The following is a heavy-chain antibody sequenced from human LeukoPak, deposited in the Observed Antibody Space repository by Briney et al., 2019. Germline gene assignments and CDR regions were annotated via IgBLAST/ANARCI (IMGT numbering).Heavy chain of an antibody. CDR3: ARPTSLADSSIRY. J-gene: IGHJ4*02. V-gene: IGHV4-34*01. Sequence: SETLSLTCAVYGGSFSGYYWSWIRQPPGKGLEWIGEINHSGSTNYNPSLKSRVTISVDTSKNQFSLKLSSVTAADTAVYYCARPTSLADSSIRYWGQGTLVTVSS. CDR1: GGSFSGYY. D-gene: IGHD3-22*01. CDR2: INHSGST.